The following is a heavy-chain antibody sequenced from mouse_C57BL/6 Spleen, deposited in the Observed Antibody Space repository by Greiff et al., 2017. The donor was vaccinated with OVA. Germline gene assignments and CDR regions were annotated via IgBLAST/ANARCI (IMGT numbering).Heavy chain of an antibody. Sequence: QVQLQQPGAELVRPGSSVKLSCKASGYTFTSYWMDWVKQRPGQGLEWIGNIYPSDSETHYNQKFKDKATLTVDKSSSTAYMQLSSLTSEDSAVYYCASHWAPGDFDVWGTGTTVTVSS. CDR1: GYTFTSYW. CDR2: IYPSDSET. V-gene: IGHV1-61*01. CDR3: ASHWAPGDFDV. J-gene: IGHJ1*03. D-gene: IGHD4-1*01.